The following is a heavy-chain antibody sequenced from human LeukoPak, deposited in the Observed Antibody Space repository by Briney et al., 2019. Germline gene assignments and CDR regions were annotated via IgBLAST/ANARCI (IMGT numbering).Heavy chain of an antibody. D-gene: IGHD2-21*01. CDR1: GSRFNTYW. CDR3: ARAYYCGGGGCKLEY. V-gene: IGHV5-51*01. CDR2: IYPGDSDT. Sequence: GESLKISCQGSGSRFNTYWIAWVRPMPGKGLEWMGIIYPGDSDTRYSPSFQGQITISADKSINTAYLRWSSLRASDTAMYYCARAYYCGGGGCKLEYWGQGTLVTVSS. J-gene: IGHJ4*02.